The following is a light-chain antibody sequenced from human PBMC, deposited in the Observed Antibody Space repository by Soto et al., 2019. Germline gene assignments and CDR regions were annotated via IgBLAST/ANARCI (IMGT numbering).Light chain of an antibody. CDR2: GAS. Sequence: EIVMTQSPATLSVSPGEGVTLSCRASQSVGSSLAWYQQKPGQAPRLLIYGASTRATGIPARFSGSGSGTEFSLTISGLQSEDFAVYYCQQYKNRPPYTFGQGTKVEIK. V-gene: IGKV3-15*01. CDR3: QQYKNRPPYT. J-gene: IGKJ2*01. CDR1: QSVGSS.